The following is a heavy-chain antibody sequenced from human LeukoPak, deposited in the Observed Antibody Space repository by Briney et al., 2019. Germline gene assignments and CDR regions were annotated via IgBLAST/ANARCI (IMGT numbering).Heavy chain of an antibody. D-gene: IGHD3-22*01. J-gene: IGHJ3*02. V-gene: IGHV3-23*01. CDR3: ARATLSYYDSSGYYPGAFDI. Sequence: GGSLRLSCAASGFTFSSYAMSWVRQAPGKGLEWVSAISGSGGSTYYADSVKGRFTISRDNSKNTLYLQMNSLRAEDTAVYYCARATLSYYDSSGYYPGAFDIWGQGTMVTVSS. CDR1: GFTFSSYA. CDR2: ISGSGGST.